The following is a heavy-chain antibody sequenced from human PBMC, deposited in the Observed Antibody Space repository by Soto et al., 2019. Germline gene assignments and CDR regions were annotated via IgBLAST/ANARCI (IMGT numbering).Heavy chain of an antibody. CDR3: ARERSGAGTGWFDP. J-gene: IGHJ5*02. Sequence: QVQLVQSGAEAKKPGASVKVSCKASGYTFTSYDINWVRQATGQGLEWMGWMNPNSGNTGYAQKFQGRVTMTRNTSISTAYTELSSLRSEDTAVYYCARERSGAGTGWFDPWGQGTLVTVSS. D-gene: IGHD6-13*01. V-gene: IGHV1-8*01. CDR2: MNPNSGNT. CDR1: GYTFTSYD.